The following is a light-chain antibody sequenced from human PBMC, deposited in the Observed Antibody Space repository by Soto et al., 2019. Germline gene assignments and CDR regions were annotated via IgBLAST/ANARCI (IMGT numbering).Light chain of an antibody. V-gene: IGKV3-20*01. J-gene: IGKJ2*01. CDR1: QSVSSSY. CDR3: EQYISSPYT. Sequence: EIVLTQSPGTLSLSPGERATLSCRASQSVSSSYLGWYQQKPGQAPRLLIYGASNRATGIPDRFSGSGSGTDITLTISRLEPEDFAVYYCEQYISSPYTFGQGTILEI. CDR2: GAS.